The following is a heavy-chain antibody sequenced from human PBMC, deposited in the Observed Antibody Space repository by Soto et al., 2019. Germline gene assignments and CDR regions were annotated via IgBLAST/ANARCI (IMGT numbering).Heavy chain of an antibody. CDR1: GFTFSAHG. CDR2: IWYDGSYK. CDR3: ARGGSHWDVDQ. V-gene: IGHV3-33*01. D-gene: IGHD1-26*01. J-gene: IGHJ4*02. Sequence: ESGGGVVPPGRSLRLSCATSGFTFSAHGMHWVRQAPGKGLEWVSVIWYDGSYKYYADSVKGRFTISRDNSKNTLSLQMNSLRAEDTAVYYCARGGSHWDVDQWGQGTLVTVSS.